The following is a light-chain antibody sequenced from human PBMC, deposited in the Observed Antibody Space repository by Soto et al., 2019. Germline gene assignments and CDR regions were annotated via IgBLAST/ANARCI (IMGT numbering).Light chain of an antibody. CDR1: YSNIGNNF. V-gene: IGLV1-51*01. CDR2: DNN. CDR3: GTWDSSLTAVV. Sequence: QSVLTQPPSVSAAPGQKVTISCSGSYSNIGNNFVSWYQQLPRTAPKLLIYDNNKRPSGIPDRFSGSKSGTSATLGITGLQTGDEADYYCGTWDSSLTAVVFGGRTKLTVL. J-gene: IGLJ2*01.